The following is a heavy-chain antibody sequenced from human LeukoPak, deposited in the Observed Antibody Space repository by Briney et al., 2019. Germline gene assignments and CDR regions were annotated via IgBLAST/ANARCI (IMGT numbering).Heavy chain of an antibody. V-gene: IGHV3-74*01. CDR1: GSTFSRNW. D-gene: IGHD3-10*01. CDR2: INGDGSAT. Sequence: GGSLRLSCAASGSTFSRNWMHWVRQTPGKGLVWVSRINGDGSATTYADPVAGGFTISGDTDKNTIYLQMTSLRAEDTAVYYCARGVRGIISYYYYYMDLWGKGTTVTVSS. CDR3: ARGVRGIISYYYYYMDL. J-gene: IGHJ6*03.